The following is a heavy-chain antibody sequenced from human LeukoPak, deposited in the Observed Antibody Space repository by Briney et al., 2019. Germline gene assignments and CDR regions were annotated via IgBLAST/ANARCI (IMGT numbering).Heavy chain of an antibody. J-gene: IGHJ4*02. CDR2: FYSSGGT. CDR1: GGSINDYY. V-gene: IGHV4-4*07. CDR3: ARGSYGHFDR. Sequence: SETLSLTCSVSGGSINDYYWNWIRQPAGKGLEWIGRFYSSGGTYYNPSLKSPVSISVDKSKNQFSLKLSSVTAADTAVYYCARGSYGHFDRWGQGTLLTVSS. D-gene: IGHD5-18*01.